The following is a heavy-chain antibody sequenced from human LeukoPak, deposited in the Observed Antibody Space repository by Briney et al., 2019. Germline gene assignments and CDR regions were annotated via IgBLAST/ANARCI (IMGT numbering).Heavy chain of an antibody. CDR1: GFTFSSYG. CDR2: ISYDGSNK. Sequence: GGSLRLSCAASGFTFSSYGMHWVRQAPGKGLEWVEVISYDGSNKYCADSVKGRFTISRDNSKNTLYLQMNSLRAEDTAVYYCAKDLGRGIAVAGIGDYWGQGTLVTVSS. CDR3: AKDLGRGIAVAGIGDY. J-gene: IGHJ4*02. D-gene: IGHD6-19*01. V-gene: IGHV3-30*18.